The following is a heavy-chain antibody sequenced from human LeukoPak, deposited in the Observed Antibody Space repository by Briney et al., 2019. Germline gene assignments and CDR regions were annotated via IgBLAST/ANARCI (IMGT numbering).Heavy chain of an antibody. CDR2: ISGSGGST. D-gene: IGHD5-12*01. CDR1: GFTFSSYG. V-gene: IGHV3-23*01. CDR3: AKADAGVDIPPIRTYYFDY. Sequence: PGGTLRLSCAASGFTFSSYGMSWVRKAPGKGLEWVSAISGSGGSTYYADSVKGRFTISRDNSKNTLYLQMNSLRAEDTAVYYCAKADAGVDIPPIRTYYFDYWGQGTLVTVSS. J-gene: IGHJ4*02.